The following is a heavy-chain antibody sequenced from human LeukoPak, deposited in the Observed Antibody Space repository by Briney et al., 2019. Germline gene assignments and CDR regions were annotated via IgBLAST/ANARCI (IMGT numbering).Heavy chain of an antibody. CDR3: AKGYSSGWSEGFLDY. CDR1: GGSISSSSYY. CDR2: ISDSGGRT. D-gene: IGHD6-19*01. Sequence: ETLSLTCTVSGGSISSSSYYWGWVRQAPGKGLEWVSSISDSGGRTYHADSVKGRFTISRDNSKNTLFLQTNSLRAEDTAVYYCAKGYSSGWSEGFLDYWGQGTLVTVSS. J-gene: IGHJ4*02. V-gene: IGHV3-23*01.